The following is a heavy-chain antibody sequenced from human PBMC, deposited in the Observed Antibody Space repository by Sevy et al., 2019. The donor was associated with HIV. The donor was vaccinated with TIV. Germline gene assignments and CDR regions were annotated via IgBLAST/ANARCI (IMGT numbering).Heavy chain of an antibody. Sequence: GGSLRLSCAASGFTFSYAWMTWVRQAPGKGLEWVGRIKSKSDGGTTDYAAPVKGSFNISRDDSKNTLYLQMNSLKTEDTAVYYCSTAPIIVLVLTDGMDVWGQGTTVTVSS. CDR2: IKSKSDGGTT. J-gene: IGHJ6*02. CDR1: GFTFSYAW. V-gene: IGHV3-15*01. D-gene: IGHD2-8*02. CDR3: STAPIIVLVLTDGMDV.